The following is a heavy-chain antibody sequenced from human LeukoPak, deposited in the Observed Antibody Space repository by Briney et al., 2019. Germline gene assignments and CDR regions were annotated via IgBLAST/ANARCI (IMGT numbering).Heavy chain of an antibody. V-gene: IGHV3-23*01. CDR2: ISGSGAST. J-gene: IGHJ6*02. D-gene: IGHD3-10*01. CDR1: GFIFSNYA. CDR3: AKAVYGSGINYYYGMDV. Sequence: GGSLRLSCAASGFIFSNYAMSWVRQAPEKGLEWVSTISGSGASTYYADSVKGRFTISRDNSKSTLYLQVNSLRAEDTAIYYCAKAVYGSGINYYYGMDVWGQGTTVTVSS.